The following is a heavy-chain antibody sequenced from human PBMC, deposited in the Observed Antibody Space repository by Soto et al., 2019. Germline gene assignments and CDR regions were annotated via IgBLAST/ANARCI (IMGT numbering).Heavy chain of an antibody. CDR3: ASHYCSTSCYPVYYYYYGMDV. J-gene: IGHJ6*02. Sequence: GESLKISCKGSGYSFTSYWIGWVRQMPGKGLEWMGIIYPGDSDTRYSPSFQGQVTISADKSISTAYLQWSSLKASDTAMYYCASHYCSTSCYPVYYYYYGMDVWGQGTTVTVSS. CDR1: GYSFTSYW. CDR2: IYPGDSDT. V-gene: IGHV5-51*01. D-gene: IGHD2-2*01.